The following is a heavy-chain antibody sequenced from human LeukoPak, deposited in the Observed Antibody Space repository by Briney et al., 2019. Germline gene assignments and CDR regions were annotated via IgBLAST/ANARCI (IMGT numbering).Heavy chain of an antibody. J-gene: IGHJ4*02. Sequence: ASVKVSCKASGGTFSSYAISWVRQAPGQGLEWMGRIVPTFGTANYAQKFQGRVTINTDEYTSTDYMELGSLRSGHTPVYYCARDYGGISHTIVYYFDNWGQETRVTVSS. D-gene: IGHD4-23*01. CDR1: GGTFSSYA. CDR3: ARDYGGISHTIVYYFDN. V-gene: IGHV1-69*05. CDR2: IVPTFGTA.